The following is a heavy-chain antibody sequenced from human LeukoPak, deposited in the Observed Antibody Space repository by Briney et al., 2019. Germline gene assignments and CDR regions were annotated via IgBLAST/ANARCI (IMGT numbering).Heavy chain of an antibody. CDR2: ISSSGSTI. V-gene: IGHV3-48*03. D-gene: IGHD5-18*01. CDR1: GFTFSSYE. Sequence: GGSLRLSCAASGFTFSSYEMNWVRQAPGKGLEWVSYISSSGSTIYYADSVKGRFTISRDNAKNSLYLQMNSLRAEDTAVYYCARGTWIQLWLIDYWGQGTLVTVSS. CDR3: ARGTWIQLWLIDY. J-gene: IGHJ4*02.